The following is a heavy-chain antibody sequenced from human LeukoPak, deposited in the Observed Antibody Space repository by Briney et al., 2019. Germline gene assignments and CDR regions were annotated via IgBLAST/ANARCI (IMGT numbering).Heavy chain of an antibody. V-gene: IGHV1-2*06. CDR3: ARCRNYYDSQFPDY. CDR1: GYTFTGYY. D-gene: IGHD3-22*01. Sequence: GASVKVSCKASGYTFTGYYIHWVRQAPGQGLEWMGRINPNSGGTNYAQKFQGRVTMTRDTSISTACMELSRLRSDDTAVYYCARCRNYYDSQFPDYWGQGTLVTVSS. J-gene: IGHJ4*02. CDR2: INPNSGGT.